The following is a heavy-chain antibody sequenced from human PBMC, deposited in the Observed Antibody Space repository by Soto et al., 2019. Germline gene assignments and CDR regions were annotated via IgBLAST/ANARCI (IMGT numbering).Heavy chain of an antibody. CDR2: IYYSGST. CDR3: ARRYGSALDI. D-gene: IGHD4-17*01. CDR1: GGSISSYY. V-gene: IGHV4-59*01. J-gene: IGHJ3*02. Sequence: QVQLQESGPGLVKPSETLSLTCTVSGGSISSYYWSWIRQPPGKGLEWIGYIYYSGSTNYNPSLRSRVTMSVDTSKNQFSLKLSSVTAADTAVYYCARRYGSALDIWGRGTMVTVSS.